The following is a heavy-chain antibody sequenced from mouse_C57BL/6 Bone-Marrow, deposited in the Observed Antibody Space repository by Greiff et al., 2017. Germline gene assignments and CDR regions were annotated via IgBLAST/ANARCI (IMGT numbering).Heavy chain of an antibody. CDR3: ARSMITVYWYFDV. D-gene: IGHD2-4*01. Sequence: EVQLVESGGGLVKPGGSLKLSCAASGFTFSSYAMSWVRQTPEKRLEWVATISDGGSYTYYPDNVKGRFTISRDNAKNNLYLQMRPLKSEDTAMYYCARSMITVYWYFDVWGTGTTVTVSS. CDR1: GFTFSSYA. CDR2: ISDGGSYT. J-gene: IGHJ1*03. V-gene: IGHV5-4*01.